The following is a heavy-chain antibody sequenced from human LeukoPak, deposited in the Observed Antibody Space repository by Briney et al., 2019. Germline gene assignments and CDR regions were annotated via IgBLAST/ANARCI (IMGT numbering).Heavy chain of an antibody. V-gene: IGHV1-18*01. Sequence: WASVKVSCKASGYTFTSYGISWVRQAPGQGLEWMGWISAYNGNTNYAQKLQGRVTMTTDTSTSTAYMELRSLRSDDTAVYYCARGRRGFWSGYLDYWGQGTLVTVSS. CDR1: GYTFTSYG. J-gene: IGHJ4*02. CDR3: ARGRRGFWSGYLDY. D-gene: IGHD3-3*01. CDR2: ISAYNGNT.